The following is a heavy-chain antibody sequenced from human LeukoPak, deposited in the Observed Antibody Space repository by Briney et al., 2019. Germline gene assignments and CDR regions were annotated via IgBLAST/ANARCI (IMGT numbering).Heavy chain of an antibody. D-gene: IGHD3-16*01. CDR3: ARQLDVGGYFDY. Sequence: GASVKVSCKTSGYTLTGYYMHWVRQAPGQGLEWMGWLNPNSGGTSYEQKFQGRVTMTRDTSTSTAFVELTSLTSDDTAVYYCARQLDVGGYFDYWGQGTLVTVSS. CDR1: GYTLTGYY. J-gene: IGHJ4*02. CDR2: LNPNSGGT. V-gene: IGHV1-2*02.